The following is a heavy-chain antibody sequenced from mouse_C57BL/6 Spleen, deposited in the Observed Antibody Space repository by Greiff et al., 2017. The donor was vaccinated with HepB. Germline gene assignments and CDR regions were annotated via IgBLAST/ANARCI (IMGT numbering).Heavy chain of an antibody. J-gene: IGHJ3*01. D-gene: IGHD4-1*02. V-gene: IGHV1-18*01. CDR1: GYTFTDYN. CDR2: INPNNGGT. Sequence: DVKLQESGPELVKPGASVKIPCKASGYTFTDYNMDWVKQSHGKSLEWIGDINPNNGGTIYNQKFKGKATLTVDKSSSTAYMELRSLTSEDTAVYYCARGPTGGFAYWGQGTLVTVSA. CDR3: ARGPTGGFAY.